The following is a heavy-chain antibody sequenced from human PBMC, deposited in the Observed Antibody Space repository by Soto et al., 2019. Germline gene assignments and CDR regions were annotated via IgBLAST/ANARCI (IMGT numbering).Heavy chain of an antibody. J-gene: IGHJ6*02. Sequence: VGSLRLSCAASGFTVSSNYMSWVRQAPGKGLEWVSVIYSGGSTYYADSVKGRFTISRDNSKNTLYLQMNSLRAEDTAVYYCARGYSYGYGKSYGMDVWGQGTTVTVS. D-gene: IGHD5-18*01. CDR3: ARGYSYGYGKSYGMDV. CDR1: GFTVSSNY. CDR2: IYSGGST. V-gene: IGHV3-53*01.